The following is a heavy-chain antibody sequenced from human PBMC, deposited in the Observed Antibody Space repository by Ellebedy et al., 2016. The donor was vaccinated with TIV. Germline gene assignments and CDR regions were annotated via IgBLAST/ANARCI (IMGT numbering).Heavy chain of an antibody. CDR3: ARVLASGWYNWFDP. J-gene: IGHJ5*02. D-gene: IGHD6-19*01. CDR1: GGSFSGYY. Sequence: SETLSLTXAVYGGSFSGYYWSWIRQPPGKGLEWIGEINHSGSTNYNPSLKSRVTISVDTSKNQFSLKLSSVTAADTAVYYCARVLASGWYNWFDPWGQGTLVTVSS. V-gene: IGHV4-34*01. CDR2: INHSGST.